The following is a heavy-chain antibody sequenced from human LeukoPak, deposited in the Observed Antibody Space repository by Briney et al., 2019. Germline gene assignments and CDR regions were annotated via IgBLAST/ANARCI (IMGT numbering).Heavy chain of an antibody. Sequence: GGSLRLSCTASGFTFGDYAMSWIRQAPGKGLEWVGFIRSKAYGETADYAASVKGRFTISRDDSRAIAYLQMNSLKTEDTAVYHCTRDRGAYNLYDYWGQGTLVTVSS. CDR3: TRDRGAYNLYDY. J-gene: IGHJ4*02. CDR2: IRSKAYGETA. D-gene: IGHD1-1*01. V-gene: IGHV3-49*03. CDR1: GFTFGDYA.